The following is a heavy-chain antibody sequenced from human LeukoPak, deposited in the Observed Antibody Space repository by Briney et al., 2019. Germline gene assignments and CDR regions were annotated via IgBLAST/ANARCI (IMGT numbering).Heavy chain of an antibody. V-gene: IGHV4-30-4*08. CDR2: IYYSGST. CDR3: ARAEVFVVVSAAIHYYYMDV. D-gene: IGHD2-2*02. Sequence: NPSQTLSLTCTVSGGSISSGDYYWSWIRQPPGKGLEWIGYIYYSGSTYYNPSLKSRVTISVDTSKNQFSLKLSSVTAADTAVYYCARAEVFVVVSAAIHYYYMDVWGKGTTVTVSS. CDR1: GGSISSGDYY. J-gene: IGHJ6*03.